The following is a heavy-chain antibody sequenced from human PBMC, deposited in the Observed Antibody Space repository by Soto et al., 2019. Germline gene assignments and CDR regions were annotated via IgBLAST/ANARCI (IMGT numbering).Heavy chain of an antibody. D-gene: IGHD1-26*01. CDR2: GYYSGVT. J-gene: IGHJ2*01. V-gene: IGHV4-59*01. CDR1: GGFISNYY. CDR3: AKDLGGGTYSTGRYFDL. Sequence: QVQLQESGPGLVKPSETLSLTCTVSGGFISNYYWSWIRQAPGKGLEWIGYGYYSGVTNYNPSLKSRVTISVDTSKNRISLKLRSVTAADTAVYYCAKDLGGGTYSTGRYFDLWGRGTLVTVSS.